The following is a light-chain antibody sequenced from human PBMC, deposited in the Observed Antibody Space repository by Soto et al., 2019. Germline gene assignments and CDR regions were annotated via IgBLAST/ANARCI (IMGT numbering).Light chain of an antibody. CDR1: SSDVGGYNY. Sequence: QSALTQPRSVSGAPGQSVTISCTGTSSDVGGYNYVSWYQQHPGKAPKLIIYDVSKRPSGFPDRFSGSKSGNTASLTISGLQAEDEADYYCCSYAGTYTLWVFGGGTKLTVL. CDR2: DVS. CDR3: CSYAGTYTLWV. J-gene: IGLJ3*02. V-gene: IGLV2-11*01.